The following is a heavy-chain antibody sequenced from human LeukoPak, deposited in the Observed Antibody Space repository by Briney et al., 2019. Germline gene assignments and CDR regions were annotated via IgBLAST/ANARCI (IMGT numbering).Heavy chain of an antibody. D-gene: IGHD2-8*01. Sequence: SETLSLTCTVSGGSISSHYWSWIRQPPGKGLEWIGYIYYSGSTNYNHSLKSRVTISVDTSKNQFSLKLSSVTAADTAVYYCARAGVYCTNGVCYTPFDYWGQGTLVTVSS. V-gene: IGHV4-59*11. J-gene: IGHJ4*02. CDR1: GGSISSHY. CDR2: IYYSGST. CDR3: ARAGVYCTNGVCYTPFDY.